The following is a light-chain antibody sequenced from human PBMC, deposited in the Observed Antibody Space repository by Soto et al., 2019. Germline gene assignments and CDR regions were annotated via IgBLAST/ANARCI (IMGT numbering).Light chain of an antibody. Sequence: QSVLTQPPSVSAAPGQKVTLSCSGSSSNIGNNYVSWYQQLPGTAPKLLIYDNNKRPSGIPDRFSGSQSGTSGTLDITGLQTGDEADYYCATWDYSLTGEVFGGGTKLTVL. CDR1: SSNIGNNY. CDR2: DNN. V-gene: IGLV1-51*01. J-gene: IGLJ2*01. CDR3: ATWDYSLTGEV.